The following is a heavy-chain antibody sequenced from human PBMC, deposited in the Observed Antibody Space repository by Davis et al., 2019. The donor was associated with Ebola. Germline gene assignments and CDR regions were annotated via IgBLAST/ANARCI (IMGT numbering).Heavy chain of an antibody. V-gene: IGHV3-15*01. J-gene: IGHJ4*02. Sequence: VKGRFTISRDDSKNTLYLQMNSLKTEDTAVYYCTTVGGYSYGGPDYWGQGTLVTVSS. CDR3: TTVGGYSYGGPDY. D-gene: IGHD5-18*01.